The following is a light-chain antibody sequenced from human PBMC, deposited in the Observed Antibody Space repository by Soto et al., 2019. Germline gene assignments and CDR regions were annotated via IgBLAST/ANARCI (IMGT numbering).Light chain of an antibody. V-gene: IGKV1-8*01. CDR3: QQYGSSGT. J-gene: IGKJ1*01. CDR1: QGISSY. CDR2: AAS. Sequence: PITPSPFSLPACTVDRLKLPCRASQGISSYLAWYQQKPGKAPKLLIYAASTLQSGVPSRFSGSGSGTDFTLTISCLQSEDFAVYYCQQYGSSGTFGQGTKVDIK.